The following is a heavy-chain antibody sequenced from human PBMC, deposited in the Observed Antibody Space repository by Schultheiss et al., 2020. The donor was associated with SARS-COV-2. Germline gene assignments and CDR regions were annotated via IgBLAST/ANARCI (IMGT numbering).Heavy chain of an antibody. D-gene: IGHD3-22*01. V-gene: IGHV4-34*01. J-gene: IGHJ2*01. CDR1: GGSFSGYY. CDR2: INHSGST. Sequence: SETLSLTCAVYGGSFSGYYWSWIRQPPGKGLEWIGEINHSGSTNYNPSLKSRVTISVDTSKNQFSLKSSSVTAADTAVYYCARGSGYFDSSVPWYFDLWGRGTLVTVSS. CDR3: ARGSGYFDSSVPWYFDL.